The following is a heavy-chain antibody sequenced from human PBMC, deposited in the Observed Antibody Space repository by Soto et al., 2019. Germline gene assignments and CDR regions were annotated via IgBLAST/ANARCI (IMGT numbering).Heavy chain of an antibody. Sequence: GGSLRLSCAASGFTFSSYGMHWVRQAPGKGLEWVAVISYDGSNKYYADSVKGRFTISRDNSKNTLYLQMNSLRAEDTAVYYCAKIPINGAVTADYWGQGTLVTVSS. CDR3: AKIPINGAVTADY. CDR2: ISYDGSNK. J-gene: IGHJ4*02. CDR1: GFTFSSYG. D-gene: IGHD2-21*02. V-gene: IGHV3-30*18.